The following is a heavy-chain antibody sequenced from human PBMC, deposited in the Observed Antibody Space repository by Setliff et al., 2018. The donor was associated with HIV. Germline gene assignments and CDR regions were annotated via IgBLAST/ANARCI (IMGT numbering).Heavy chain of an antibody. D-gene: IGHD3-10*01. CDR2: IYYTGRS. CDR3: GRENPGDY. CDR1: GGSISSSDYY. Sequence: TSETLSLTCTVSGGSISSSDYYWGWIRQPPGKGLEWIGSIYYTGRSFHNPSLKSRITISVDTSKNQFSLKLSSVTAADTAVYYCGRENPGDYWGQGTLVTVSS. J-gene: IGHJ4*02. V-gene: IGHV4-39*01.